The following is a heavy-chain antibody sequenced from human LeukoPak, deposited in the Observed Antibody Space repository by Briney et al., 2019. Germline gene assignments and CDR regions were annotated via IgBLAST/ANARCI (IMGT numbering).Heavy chain of an antibody. J-gene: IGHJ4*02. V-gene: IGHV3-48*03. Sequence: GGSLRLSCAASGFTFSSYEMNWVRQAPGKGLEWVSYISSSGSTIYYADSVKGRFTISRDNAKDSLYLQMNSLRAEDTAVYYCARDPLSGYGDYVGYWGQGTLVTVSS. CDR1: GFTFSSYE. CDR3: ARDPLSGYGDYVGY. D-gene: IGHD4-17*01. CDR2: ISSSGSTI.